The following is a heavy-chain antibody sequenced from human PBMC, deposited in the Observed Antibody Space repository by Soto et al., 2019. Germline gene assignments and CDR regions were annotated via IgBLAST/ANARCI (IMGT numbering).Heavy chain of an antibody. D-gene: IGHD3-3*01. CDR1: GFTFSSYA. J-gene: IGHJ6*02. V-gene: IGHV3-30-3*01. CDR2: ISYDGSNK. Sequence: PGGSLRLSCAASGFTFSSYAMHWVRQAPGKGLEWVAVISYDGSNKYYADSVKGRFTISRDNSKNTLYLQMNSLRAEDTAVYYCARMEGNYDFWSGYFTGTYYYYGMDVWGQGTTVTVSS. CDR3: ARMEGNYDFWSGYFTGTYYYYGMDV.